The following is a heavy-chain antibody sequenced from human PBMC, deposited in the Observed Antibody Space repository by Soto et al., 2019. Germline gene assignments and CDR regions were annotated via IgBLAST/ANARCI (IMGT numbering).Heavy chain of an antibody. CDR2: IFHTGRV. CDR1: GGSLRNSGYY. J-gene: IGHJ3*02. CDR3: ATCGHTYGNAFDI. D-gene: IGHD5-18*01. V-gene: IGHV4-31*03. Sequence: QVHLQESGPGLLKPSQTLSLTCTVSGGSLRNSGYYGTWIRHYPGRGLEWLGYIFHTGRVYYNPSLNGRVVIAVDTSNNQSSLNLTSVTAADTAVYYCATCGHTYGNAFDIWGQGTLVTVS.